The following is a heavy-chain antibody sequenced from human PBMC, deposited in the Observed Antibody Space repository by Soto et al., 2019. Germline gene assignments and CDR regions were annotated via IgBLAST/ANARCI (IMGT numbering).Heavy chain of an antibody. D-gene: IGHD5-18*01. V-gene: IGHV4-30-2*01. CDR1: GGSISSGGYS. J-gene: IGHJ4*02. CDR2: IYHSGST. Sequence: SETLSLTCAVSGGSISSGGYSWSWIRQPPGKGLEWIGYIYHSGSTYYNPSLKCRVTISVDRSKNQFSLKLSSVTAADTAVYYCARTAMVEDYFDYWGQGTLVTVSS. CDR3: ARTAMVEDYFDY.